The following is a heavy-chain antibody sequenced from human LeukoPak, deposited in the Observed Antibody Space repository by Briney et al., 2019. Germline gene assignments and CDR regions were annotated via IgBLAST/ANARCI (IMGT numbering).Heavy chain of an antibody. V-gene: IGHV3-30*03. CDR3: TRDLMDYDVSTGLHHYYMDV. CDR1: GFSFSSYG. J-gene: IGHJ6*02. D-gene: IGHD3-9*01. CDR2: ISYDGGNK. Sequence: QPGRSLRLSCAASGFSFSSYGTHWVRQSPGKGLEWVAFISYDGGNKYYADSVRGRFTISRDNAKNTLYLQMNTLRVEDTAVYYCTRDLMDYDVSTGLHHYYMDVWGQGTTVTVSS.